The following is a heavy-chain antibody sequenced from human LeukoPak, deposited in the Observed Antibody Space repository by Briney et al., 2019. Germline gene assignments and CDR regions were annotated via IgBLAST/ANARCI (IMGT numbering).Heavy chain of an antibody. CDR3: ARENEIIPSYYYDF. J-gene: IGHJ4*02. V-gene: IGHV3-30*04. Sequence: GGSLGLSCAASGFTFRNYVIHWVRQAPGKGLEWVAVISYDGSNKYYADSVKGRFTISRDNSKNTLYLQMNSLRAEDTAVYYCARENEIIPSYYYDFWGQGTLVTVSS. CDR2: ISYDGSNK. CDR1: GFTFRNYV. D-gene: IGHD3-10*01.